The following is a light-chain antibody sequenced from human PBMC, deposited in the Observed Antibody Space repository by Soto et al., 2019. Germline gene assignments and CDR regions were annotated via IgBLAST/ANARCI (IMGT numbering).Light chain of an antibody. CDR2: DAS. CDR3: QHRSIWPVS. V-gene: IGKV3-11*01. J-gene: IGKJ5*01. Sequence: EIVLTQSPATLSLSPGERATLSCRASQSGNNYLHWYQQKPGQAPRLLIFDASNRATGIPPRFSGSGSATDFTLTISSLEPEDFAVYYCQHRSIWPVSFGQGTRLEIK. CDR1: QSGNNY.